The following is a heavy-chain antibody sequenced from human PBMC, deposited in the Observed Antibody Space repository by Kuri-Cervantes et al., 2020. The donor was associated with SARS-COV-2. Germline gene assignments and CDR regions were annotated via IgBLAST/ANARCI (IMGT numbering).Heavy chain of an antibody. CDR1: GFTFGNYA. V-gene: IGHV3-23*01. Sequence: GESLKISCAASGFTFGNYAMSWVRQAPGKGLQWVSSISGFDVSPYYADSVKGRFTISRDNSKNTLYLQMNSLRAEDTAVYYCARDEFRDIVVVPAAPSFDYWGQGTLVTVAS. CDR2: ISGFDVSP. J-gene: IGHJ4*02. CDR3: ARDEFRDIVVVPAAPSFDY. D-gene: IGHD2-2*01.